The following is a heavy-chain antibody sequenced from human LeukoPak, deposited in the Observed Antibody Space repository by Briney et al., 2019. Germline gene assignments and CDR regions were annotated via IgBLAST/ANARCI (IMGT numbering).Heavy chain of an antibody. CDR2: IYYSGST. CDR1: GGSISSYY. Sequence: SSETLSLTCTVSGGSISSYYWSWIRQPPGKGLEWIGYIYYSGSTNYNPSLKSRVTISVDTSKNQFSLTLSSVTAADTAVYYCARAGSSYYYYYYMDVWGKGTTVTVSS. CDR3: ARAGSSYYYYYYMDV. J-gene: IGHJ6*03. V-gene: IGHV4-59*01. D-gene: IGHD6-6*01.